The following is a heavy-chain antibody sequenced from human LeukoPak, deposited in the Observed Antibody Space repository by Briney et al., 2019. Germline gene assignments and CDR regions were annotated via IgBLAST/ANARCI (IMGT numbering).Heavy chain of an antibody. Sequence: GGSLRLSCAASGFTFSSYAMSWVRQAPGKGLEWVSAISGSGGRIYYGASVKGRFTISRDNSKNTLNLQMNSLRAEDTAVYYCAELGITMIGGVWGKGTTVTISS. CDR2: ISGSGGRI. J-gene: IGHJ6*04. CDR1: GFTFSSYA. CDR3: AELGITMIGGV. D-gene: IGHD3-10*02. V-gene: IGHV3-23*01.